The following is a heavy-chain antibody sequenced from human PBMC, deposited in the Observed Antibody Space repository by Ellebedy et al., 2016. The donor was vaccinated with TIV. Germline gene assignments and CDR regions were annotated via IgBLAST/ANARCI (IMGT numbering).Heavy chain of an antibody. J-gene: IGHJ3*02. CDR3: ASLSSPDDGFDI. CDR1: GGSFSGYY. CDR2: INHSGST. D-gene: IGHD3-16*02. Sequence: MPSETLSLTCAVYGGSFSGYYWSWIRQPPGKGLEWIGEINHSGSTNYNPSLKSLVTISVDTSKNQFSLKLNSVTAADTAVYYCASLSSPDDGFDIWGHGTMVTVSS. V-gene: IGHV4-34*09.